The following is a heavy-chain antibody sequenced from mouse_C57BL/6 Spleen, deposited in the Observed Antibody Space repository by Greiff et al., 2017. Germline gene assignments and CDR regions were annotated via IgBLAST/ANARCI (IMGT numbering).Heavy chain of an antibody. CDR2: IAPSDSYT. J-gene: IGHJ2*01. CDR1: GYTFTSYW. CDR3: ARRYEPYYVDY. V-gene: IGHV1-69*01. D-gene: IGHD2-3*01. Sequence: QVQLQQPGAELVMPGASVKLSCKASGYTFTSYWMHWVKQRPGQGLEWIGEIAPSDSYTNYNQKFKGKSTLTVDKSSSTAYMQLSSLTSEDSAVYYCARRYEPYYVDYWGQSTTLTVST.